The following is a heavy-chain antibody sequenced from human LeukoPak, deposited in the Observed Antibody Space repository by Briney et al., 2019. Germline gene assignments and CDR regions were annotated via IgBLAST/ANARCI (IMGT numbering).Heavy chain of an antibody. CDR2: ISGSGGST. CDR3: AKERGNYYDSSGYYYYFDY. D-gene: IGHD3-22*01. CDR1: GFTFSSYA. V-gene: IGHV3-23*01. J-gene: IGHJ4*02. Sequence: GGSLRLSCAASGFTFSSYAMSWVRQAPGKGLEWVSAISGSGGSTYYADSVKGRLTISRDNSKNTLYLQMNSLRAEDTAVYYCAKERGNYYDSSGYYYYFDYWGQGTLVTVSS.